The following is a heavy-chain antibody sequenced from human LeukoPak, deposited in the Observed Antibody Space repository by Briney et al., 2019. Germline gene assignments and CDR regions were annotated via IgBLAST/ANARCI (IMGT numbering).Heavy chain of an antibody. CDR3: AKDPYSGSYFDY. CDR2: ISYDGSNK. D-gene: IGHD1-26*01. Sequence: GGSLRLSCAASGFTFSSYAMLWVRQAPGKGLEWVAVISYDGSNKYYADSVKGRFTISRDNSKNTLYLQMNSLRAEDTAVYYCAKDPYSGSYFDYWGQGTLVTVSS. V-gene: IGHV3-30*04. J-gene: IGHJ4*02. CDR1: GFTFSSYA.